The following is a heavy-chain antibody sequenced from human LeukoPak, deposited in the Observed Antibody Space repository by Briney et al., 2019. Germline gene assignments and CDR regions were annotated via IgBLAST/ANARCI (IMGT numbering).Heavy chain of an antibody. Sequence: ASVKVSCKASGGTFSSYAISWVRQAPGQGLEWMGGVIPILGTANYAQKFQGRVTITADESTSTAYMELSSLRSEDTAVYYCASNPTFYSGYDIDYGMDVWGQGTTVTVSS. CDR3: ASNPTFYSGYDIDYGMDV. J-gene: IGHJ6*02. CDR1: GGTFSSYA. V-gene: IGHV1-69*01. D-gene: IGHD5-12*01. CDR2: VIPILGTA.